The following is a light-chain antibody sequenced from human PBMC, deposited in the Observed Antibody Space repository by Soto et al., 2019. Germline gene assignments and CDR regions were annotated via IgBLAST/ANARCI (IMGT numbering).Light chain of an antibody. CDR3: QQRSSWWT. V-gene: IGKV3-11*01. CDR2: DAS. J-gene: IGKJ1*01. Sequence: IGLTQSPATLSLSPGERATLSCRASQSVSSSLAWYQQRPGQAPRLLIYDASNRATGIPARFSGSGSGTDFPLTISSLAPEDFAVYYCQQRSSWWTFGQGTKVEIK. CDR1: QSVSSS.